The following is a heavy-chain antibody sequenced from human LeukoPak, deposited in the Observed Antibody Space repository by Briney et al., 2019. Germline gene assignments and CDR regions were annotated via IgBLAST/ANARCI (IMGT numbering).Heavy chain of an antibody. Sequence: GESLKISCKGSGYSFTSYWIGWVRQMPGKGLEWMGIIYPGDSDTRYSPSFQGQVTISADKSISTAYLQWSSLKASDTAMYYCARLMYRSGGSCYYFDYWGQGTLVTVSS. CDR1: GYSFTSYW. CDR2: IYPGDSDT. CDR3: ARLMYRSGGSCYYFDY. V-gene: IGHV5-51*01. J-gene: IGHJ4*02. D-gene: IGHD2-15*01.